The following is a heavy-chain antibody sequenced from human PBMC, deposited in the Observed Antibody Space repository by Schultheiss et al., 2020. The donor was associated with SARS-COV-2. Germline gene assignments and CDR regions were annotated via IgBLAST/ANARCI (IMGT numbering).Heavy chain of an antibody. J-gene: IGHJ5*02. V-gene: IGHV4-59*08. CDR3: ARLVAVAGPGWFDP. CDR2: IYYSGST. CDR1: GGSISSYY. D-gene: IGHD6-19*01. Sequence: SETLSLTCTVSGGSISSYYWSWIRQPPGKGLEWIGYIYYSGSTNYNPSLKSRVTISVDTSKNQFSLKLSSVTAADTAVYYCARLVAVAGPGWFDPWGQGTLVTVSS.